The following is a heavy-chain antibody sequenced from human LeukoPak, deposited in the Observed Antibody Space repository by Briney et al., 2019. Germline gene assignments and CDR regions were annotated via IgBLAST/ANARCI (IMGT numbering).Heavy chain of an antibody. J-gene: IGHJ4*02. Sequence: PSETLSLTCAVYGGSFSGYYWSWIRQPPGKGLEWIGYIYYSGSTSYHPSLKSRVTISVDTSKNRFSLRLTSVAAADTAVYYCARTPHSSGWYRFDYWGQGTLVTVSS. D-gene: IGHD6-19*01. CDR3: ARTPHSSGWYRFDY. CDR1: GGSFSGYY. CDR2: IYYSGST. V-gene: IGHV4-59*01.